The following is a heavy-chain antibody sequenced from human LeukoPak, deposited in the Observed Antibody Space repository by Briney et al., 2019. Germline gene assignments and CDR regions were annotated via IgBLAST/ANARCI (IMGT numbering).Heavy chain of an antibody. CDR1: GFTFSSYS. D-gene: IGHD5-12*01. CDR2: ISANSNYI. Sequence: GGSLRLSCAAPGFTFSSYSMNWVRQAPGKGLEWVSSISANSNYIYYADSVKGRFTISRDNAKNSLYLQMNSLRVEDTGVYYCARERIVATITLASFNYWGQGTLVTVSS. J-gene: IGHJ4*02. V-gene: IGHV3-21*01. CDR3: ARERIVATITLASFNY.